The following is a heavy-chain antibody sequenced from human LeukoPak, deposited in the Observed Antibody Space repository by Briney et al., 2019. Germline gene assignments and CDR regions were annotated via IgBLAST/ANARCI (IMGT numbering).Heavy chain of an antibody. CDR1: GYTFTNYY. J-gene: IGHJ3*02. D-gene: IGHD2-2*01. V-gene: IGHV1-46*01. CDR2: NNPSGGYT. CDR3: ARESQNQLLGGDAFDI. Sequence: GASVKVSCKASGYTFTNYYINWVRKAPVQGLEWMGINNPSGGYTGYARKLQGRVTMTRDTSTSTVYMELSSLRSDDTAVYYCARESQNQLLGGDAFDIWGQGTMVTVSS.